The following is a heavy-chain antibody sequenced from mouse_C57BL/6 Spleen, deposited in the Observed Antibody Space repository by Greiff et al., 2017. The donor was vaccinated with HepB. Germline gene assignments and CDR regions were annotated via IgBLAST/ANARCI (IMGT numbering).Heavy chain of an antibody. D-gene: IGHD4-1*01. V-gene: IGHV1-50*01. CDR3: AGRLGRGYFDY. CDR1: GYTFTSYW. J-gene: IGHJ2*01. CDR2: IDPSDSYT. Sequence: QVQLQQSGAELVKPGASVKLSCKASGYTFTSYWMQWVKQRPGQGLEWIGEIDPSDSYTNYNQKFKGKATLTVDTSSSTAYMQLSSLTSEDSAVYYCAGRLGRGYFDYWGQGTTLTVSS.